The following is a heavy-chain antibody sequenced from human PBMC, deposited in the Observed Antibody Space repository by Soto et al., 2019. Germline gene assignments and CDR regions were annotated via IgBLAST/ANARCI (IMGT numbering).Heavy chain of an antibody. CDR3: ARIPGSDYSDPHDF. V-gene: IGHV4-34*01. J-gene: IGHJ4*02. CDR1: GGSFSGYH. Sequence: LTCAVYGGSFSGYHWTWIRQPPGRGLDWIGEITHRGSPNYNPSLKSRVTISIDTSKNQFSLNLRSVTAADTAVYYCARIPGSDYSDPHDFWGQGNLVTVSS. CDR2: ITHRGSP. D-gene: IGHD4-17*01.